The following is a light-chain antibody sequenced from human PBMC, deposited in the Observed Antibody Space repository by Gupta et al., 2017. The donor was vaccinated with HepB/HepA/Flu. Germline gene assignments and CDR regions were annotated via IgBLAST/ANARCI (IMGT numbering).Light chain of an antibody. CDR1: SSNIGSNT. CDR2: GND. CDR3: EACDDILNGPWV. Sequence: QSVLTQPPSASGTPGQRVTISCSGSSSNIGSNTVNWYQQLPDTAPKLLIYGNDQRPPGVPDRGSGSKSGTSAALAISGLPSEEEADYYCEACDDILNGPWVFGGGTKLTVL. J-gene: IGLJ3*02. V-gene: IGLV1-44*01.